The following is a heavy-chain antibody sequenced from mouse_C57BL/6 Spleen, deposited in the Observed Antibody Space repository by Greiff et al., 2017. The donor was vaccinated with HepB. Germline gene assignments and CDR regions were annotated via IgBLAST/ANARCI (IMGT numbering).Heavy chain of an antibody. D-gene: IGHD1-1*01. CDR2: IDPSDSYT. CDR3: ARGEITTVVAHFDY. J-gene: IGHJ2*01. V-gene: IGHV1-69*01. CDR1: GYTFTSYW. Sequence: QVHVKQPGAELVMPGASVKLSCKASGYTFTSYWMHWVKQRPGQGLEWIGEIDPSDSYTNYNQKFKGKSTLTVDKSSSKAYMQLSSLTSEDSAVYYCARGEITTVVAHFDYWGQGTTLTVSS.